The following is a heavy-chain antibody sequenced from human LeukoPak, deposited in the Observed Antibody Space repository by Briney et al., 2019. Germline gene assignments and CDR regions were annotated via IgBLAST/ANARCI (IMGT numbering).Heavy chain of an antibody. J-gene: IGHJ4*02. CDR2: FFSWTT. CDR1: GDSISSSSYY. Sequence: SETLSLTCIVSGDSISSSSYYWGWVRQPPGKGLEWIGNFFSWTTYYNPSLKSRVTISLNTSKNQLSLNLSSVTAADTAVYYCARQGERPGISAYWGQGTLVTVSS. V-gene: IGHV4-39*01. CDR3: ARQGERPGISAY. D-gene: IGHD1-26*01.